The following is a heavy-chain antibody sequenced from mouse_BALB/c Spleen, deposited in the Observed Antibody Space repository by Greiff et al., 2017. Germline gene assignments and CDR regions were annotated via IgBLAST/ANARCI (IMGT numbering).Heavy chain of an antibody. V-gene: IGHV5-12-1*01. CDR1: GFAFSSYE. D-gene: IGHD2-14*01. CDR3: ARHEYRYEYFDV. Sequence: EVLLVESGGGLVKPGGSLKLSCAASGFAFSSYEMSWVRQTPEKRLEWVAYISSGGGSTYYPDTVKGRFTISRDNAKNTLYLQMSSLKSEDTAMYYCARHEYRYEYFDVWGAGTTVTVSS. J-gene: IGHJ1*01. CDR2: ISSGGGST.